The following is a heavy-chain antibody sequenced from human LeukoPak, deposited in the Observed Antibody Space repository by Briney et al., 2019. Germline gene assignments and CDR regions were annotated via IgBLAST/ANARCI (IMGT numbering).Heavy chain of an antibody. V-gene: IGHV3-48*01. CDR3: AQGSGSDAFDI. CDR2: ISSSSSTI. D-gene: IGHD3-10*01. CDR1: GFTFSSYS. Sequence: GGSLRLSCAASGFTFSSYSMNWVRQAPGKGLEWVSYISSSSSTIYYADSVKGRFTISRDNAKNSLYLQMNSLRAEDTAVYYCAQGSGSDAFDIWGQGTMVTVSS. J-gene: IGHJ3*02.